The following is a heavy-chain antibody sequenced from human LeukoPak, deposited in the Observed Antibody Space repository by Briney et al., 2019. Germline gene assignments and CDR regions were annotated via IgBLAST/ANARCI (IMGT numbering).Heavy chain of an antibody. Sequence: PSETLSLTCAVYGGSFSGYYWSWIRQPPGKGLEWIGEINHSGSTNYNPSLKSRVTISVDTSKNQFSLRLSSATAADTAVYYCARGVRNNTAMATGEIDYWGQGTLVTVSS. V-gene: IGHV4-34*01. D-gene: IGHD5-18*01. CDR3: ARGVRNNTAMATGEIDY. CDR1: GGSFSGYY. CDR2: INHSGST. J-gene: IGHJ4*02.